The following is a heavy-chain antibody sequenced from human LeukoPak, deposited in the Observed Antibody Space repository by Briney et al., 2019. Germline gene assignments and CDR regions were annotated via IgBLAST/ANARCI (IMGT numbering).Heavy chain of an antibody. CDR2: ITPNSGGT. CDR3: ARDYGSGSYFGY. Sequence: GASVKVSCKASGYTFTDYKINWMRQAPGQGLEWMGWITPNSGGTRYAQKFQGRVSMTRDTSISTAYMELSRLRSDDTAVYYCARDYGSGSYFGYWGQGTLVTVSS. V-gene: IGHV1-2*02. J-gene: IGHJ4*02. D-gene: IGHD3-10*01. CDR1: GYTFTDYK.